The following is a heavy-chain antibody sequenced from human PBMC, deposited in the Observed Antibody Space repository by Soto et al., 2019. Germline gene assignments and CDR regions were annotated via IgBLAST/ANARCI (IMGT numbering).Heavy chain of an antibody. Sequence: QXXLQESGPGLVKPSETLSLTCTVSGVSVSSGSFYWAWIRQPPGKGLEWIGFGSYSGTTNYKPSLKSRVTISVDTSRSQISLKVSSLTAADTAVYYCARGATVTQYDYWGQGTLVTVSS. J-gene: IGHJ4*02. CDR2: GSYSGTT. CDR1: GVSVSSGSFY. V-gene: IGHV4-61*01. CDR3: ARGATVTQYDY. D-gene: IGHD4-17*01.